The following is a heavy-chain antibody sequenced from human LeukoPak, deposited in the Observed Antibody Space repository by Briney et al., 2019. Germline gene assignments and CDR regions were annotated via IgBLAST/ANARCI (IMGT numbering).Heavy chain of an antibody. D-gene: IGHD6-13*01. CDR1: GYTFTVYY. CDR2: INTNSGGT. CDR3: ARQPIAAAGTPIIVYYYYMDV. Sequence: ASVKVSCMASGYTFTVYYMHWVRPAPGQGVEWMGWINTNSGGTNYEQKFQGRVTMTRDTSISTAYMELSRLRSDDTAVYYCARQPIAAAGTPIIVYYYYMDVWGKGTTVTVSS. J-gene: IGHJ6*03. V-gene: IGHV1-2*02.